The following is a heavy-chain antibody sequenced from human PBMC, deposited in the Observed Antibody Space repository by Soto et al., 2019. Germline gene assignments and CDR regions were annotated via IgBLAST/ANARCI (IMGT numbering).Heavy chain of an antibody. CDR3: ARDSTAQSYYYGMDV. CDR2: INPNSGGT. J-gene: IGHJ6*02. CDR1: GYTFTGYD. V-gene: IGHV1-2*04. Sequence: ASVKVSCKASGYTFTGYDMHWVRQAPGQGLEWMGWINPNSGGTNYAQKFQGWVTMTRDTSISTAYMELSRLRSDDTAVYYCARDSTAQSYYYGMDVWGQGTTVTVSS. D-gene: IGHD4-17*01.